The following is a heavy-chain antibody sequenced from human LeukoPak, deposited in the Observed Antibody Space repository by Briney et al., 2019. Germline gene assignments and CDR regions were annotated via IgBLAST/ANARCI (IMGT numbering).Heavy chain of an antibody. V-gene: IGHV3-23*01. CDR3: AKDQYNWNSYDAFDI. D-gene: IGHD1-1*01. Sequence: GGSLRLSCAASGFTFSSYAMSWVRQAPGKGLEWVSAISGSGGSTYYADSVKGRFTISRDNSKNTLYLQMNSLRAEDTAVYCCAKDQYNWNSYDAFDIWGQGTMVTVSS. CDR1: GFTFSSYA. J-gene: IGHJ3*02. CDR2: ISGSGGST.